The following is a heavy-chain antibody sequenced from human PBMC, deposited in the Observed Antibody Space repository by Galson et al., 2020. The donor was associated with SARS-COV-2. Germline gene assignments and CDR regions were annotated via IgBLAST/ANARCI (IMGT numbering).Heavy chain of an antibody. J-gene: IGHJ4*02. CDR3: ARDRISAPDDFDY. CDR1: GYTFTDYY. Sequence: ASVKVSCKASGYTFTDYYMHWVRQAPGQGLEWMGWVNPNSGATKYKQKFQGRVSMTRDTSTSTAYMELSRLTSDDTAFYYCARDRISAPDDFDYWGQGTLVTVS. CDR2: VNPNSGAT. V-gene: IGHV1-2*02. D-gene: IGHD6-13*01.